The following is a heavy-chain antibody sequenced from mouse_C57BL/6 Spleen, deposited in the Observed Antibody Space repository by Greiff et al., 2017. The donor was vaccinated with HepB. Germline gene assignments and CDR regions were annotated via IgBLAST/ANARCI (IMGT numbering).Heavy chain of an antibody. CDR3: AREYYGLDY. J-gene: IGHJ2*01. D-gene: IGHD1-1*01. CDR2: ISDGGSYT. CDR1: GFTFSSYA. V-gene: IGHV5-4*01. Sequence: EVQGVESGGVLVKPGGSLKLSCAASGFTFSSYAMSWVRQTPEKRLEWVATISDGGSYTYYPDNVKGRFTISRDNAKNNLYLQMSHLKSEDTAMYYCAREYYGLDYWGQGTTLTVSS.